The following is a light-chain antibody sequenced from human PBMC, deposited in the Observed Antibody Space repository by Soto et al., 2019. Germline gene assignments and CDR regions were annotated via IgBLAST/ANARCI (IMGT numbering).Light chain of an antibody. CDR1: QGIGSD. V-gene: IGKV1-17*01. Sequence: DIQMTQSPSSRSSSLGDRVTITCRASQGIGSDLGWYQQKPGKAPKRLIYAASSLQSGVPSRFSVIGSGTDFTLTISRLQNEDFATYDCQQLNSYTFTFGQGTRLEI. CDR2: AAS. CDR3: QQLNSYTFT. J-gene: IGKJ5*01.